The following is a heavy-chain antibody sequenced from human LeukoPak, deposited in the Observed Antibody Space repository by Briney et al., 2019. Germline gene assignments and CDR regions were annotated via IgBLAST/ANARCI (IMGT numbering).Heavy chain of an antibody. V-gene: IGHV3-7*01. CDR1: GFTFSSYW. Sequence: PGGSLRLSCAASGFTFSSYWMSWVRQAPGKGLEWVANIKQDGSEKCYVDSVKGRFTISRDNAKNSLYLQMNSLRAEDTAVYYCARGGQYYDFWRSWFDPWGQGTLVTVSS. CDR2: IKQDGSEK. CDR3: ARGGQYYDFWRSWFDP. D-gene: IGHD3-3*01. J-gene: IGHJ5*02.